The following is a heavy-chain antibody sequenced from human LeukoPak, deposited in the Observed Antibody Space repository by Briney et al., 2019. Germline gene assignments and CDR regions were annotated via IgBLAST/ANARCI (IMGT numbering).Heavy chain of an antibody. CDR1: GFTFSSYA. J-gene: IGHJ4*02. CDR3: ATPPTVTRNY. CDR2: ISGSGGRT. V-gene: IGHV3-23*01. D-gene: IGHD4-17*01. Sequence: PGGSLRLSCAASGFTFSSYAMSWVRQAPGKGLEWVSSISGSGGRTHYADSVRGRFTISRENSKNTLYLQMDSLRAEDTAVYYCATPPTVTRNYWGQGTLVIVSS.